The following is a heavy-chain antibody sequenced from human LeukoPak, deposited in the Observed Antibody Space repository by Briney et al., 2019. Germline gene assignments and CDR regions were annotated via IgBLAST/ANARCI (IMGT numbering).Heavy chain of an antibody. V-gene: IGHV1-69*05. D-gene: IGHD3-9*01. CDR2: IIPIFGTA. CDR1: GGTFSSYA. Sequence: ASVKVSCKASGGTFSSYAISWVRQAPGQGLEWMGGIIPIFGTANYAQKFQGRVTITTDESTSTAYMDLSSLRSEDTAVYYCARTGYYSPNWFDPWGQGTLVTVSS. CDR3: ARTGYYSPNWFDP. J-gene: IGHJ5*02.